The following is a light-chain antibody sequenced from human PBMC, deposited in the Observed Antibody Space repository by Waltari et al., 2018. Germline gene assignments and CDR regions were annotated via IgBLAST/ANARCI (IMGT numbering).Light chain of an antibody. CDR1: QSVLYSSNNKKY. J-gene: IGKJ1*01. CDR2: WGA. V-gene: IGKV4-1*01. Sequence: DIVMTQSPDSLAVSLGERATINCKSSQSVLYSSNNKKYLSWYQQKSGQPPKRRIYWGATRESGVPDRFSGSGSGTDFTLTISSLQAEDVAVYYCQQYYSTPWTFGQGTKV. CDR3: QQYYSTPWT.